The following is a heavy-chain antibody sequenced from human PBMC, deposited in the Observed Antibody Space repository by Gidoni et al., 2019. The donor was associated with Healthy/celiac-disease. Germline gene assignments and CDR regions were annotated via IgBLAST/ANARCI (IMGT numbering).Heavy chain of an antibody. V-gene: IGHV3-30*01. CDR2: ISYDGSNK. CDR1: GFTFSRYA. D-gene: IGHD4-17*01. CDR3: APLGDFDY. J-gene: IGHJ4*02. Sequence: QVQLVESGGGVVQPGRSLSLSCAASGFTFSRYAMHWVRQAPGKGLEWVVVISYDGSNKYYADSVKGRFTISRDNSKNTLYLQMNSLRAEDTAVYYCAPLGDFDYWGQGTLVTVSS.